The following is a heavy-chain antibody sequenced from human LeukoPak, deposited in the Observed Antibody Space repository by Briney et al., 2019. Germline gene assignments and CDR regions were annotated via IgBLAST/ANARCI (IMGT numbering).Heavy chain of an antibody. J-gene: IGHJ4*02. D-gene: IGHD3-22*01. CDR1: GFTLSSYA. CDR3: AKDQVASSSSGYYSPLDY. CDR2: ISGSGGST. V-gene: IGHV3-23*01. Sequence: GGSLRLSCAASGFTLSSYAMSWVRQAPRKGLEWVSAISGSGGSTYHADSVKGRFTISRDNSKNTLYLQMNSLRAEDTAVYYCAKDQVASSSSGYYSPLDYWGQGTLVTVSS.